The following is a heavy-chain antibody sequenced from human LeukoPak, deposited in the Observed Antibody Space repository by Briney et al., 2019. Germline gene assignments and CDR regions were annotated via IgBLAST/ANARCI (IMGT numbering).Heavy chain of an antibody. J-gene: IGHJ6*03. CDR1: GGSTSSTSYY. CDR3: ARGSSYGGKNYYYYYYMDV. D-gene: IGHD4-23*01. CDR2: IYYSGNT. V-gene: IGHV4-39*07. Sequence: PSETLSLTCTVSGGSTSSTSYYWGWIRQPPGKGLEWSGSIYYSGNTYYNPSLKSRVTISVDTPKNQFSLKLSSVTAADTAVYYCARGSSYGGKNYYYYYYMDVWGKGTTVTVSS.